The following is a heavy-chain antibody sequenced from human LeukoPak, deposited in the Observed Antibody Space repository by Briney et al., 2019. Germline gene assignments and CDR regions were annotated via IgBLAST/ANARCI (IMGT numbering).Heavy chain of an antibody. J-gene: IGHJ4*02. CDR2: IDQRGST. V-gene: IGHV4-38-2*01. CDR3: ARGDLYNYGKPFDS. Sequence: SETLSLTCAVSGYSISSSYYWGWIRQPPVKGLEWIASIDQRGSTYYNPSLKSRVTISVDTSKNQFSLKLTSVTAADTAVYYCARGDLYNYGKPFDSWGQGTLVTVSS. CDR1: GYSISSSYY. D-gene: IGHD5-18*01.